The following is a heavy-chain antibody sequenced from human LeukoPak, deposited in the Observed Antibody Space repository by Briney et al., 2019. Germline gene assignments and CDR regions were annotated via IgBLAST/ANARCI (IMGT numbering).Heavy chain of an antibody. J-gene: IGHJ4*02. CDR2: IYTSGST. D-gene: IGHD6-6*01. CDR1: GGSISSGSYY. CDR3: AREIKSSSAFGY. Sequence: SETLSLTCTVSGGSISSGSYYWSWIRQPAGKGLEWIGRIYTSGSTNYNPSLKSRVTISVDTSKNQFSLKLSSVTAADTAVYYCAREIKSSSAFGYWGQGTLVTVSS. V-gene: IGHV4-61*02.